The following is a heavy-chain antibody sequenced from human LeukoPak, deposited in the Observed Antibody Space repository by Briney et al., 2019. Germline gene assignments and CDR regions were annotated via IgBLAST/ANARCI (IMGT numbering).Heavy chain of an antibody. V-gene: IGHV3-48*03. Sequence: PGRSLRLSCAASGFTFSSYEMNWVRQAPGKGLEWVSYISSSGTTIYYADSVKGRFTISRDNAKNSLYLQMNSLRAEDTAVYYCYSGYDTDYWGQGTLVTVSS. CDR2: ISSSGTTI. CDR1: GFTFSSYE. D-gene: IGHD5-12*01. CDR3: YSGYDTDY. J-gene: IGHJ4*02.